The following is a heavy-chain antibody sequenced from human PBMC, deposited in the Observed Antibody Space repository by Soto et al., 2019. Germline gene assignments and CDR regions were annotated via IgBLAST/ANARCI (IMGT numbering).Heavy chain of an antibody. Sequence: ASVKVSCKASGGTFSSYAISWVRQAPGQGLEWMGGIIPIFGTANYAQKFQGRVTITADESTSTAYMELSSLRSEDTAVYYCARAKLVGGNPPEDYYYYGMDVWGQGTTVTVS. V-gene: IGHV1-69*13. CDR3: ARAKLVGGNPPEDYYYYGMDV. J-gene: IGHJ6*02. D-gene: IGHD2-15*01. CDR1: GGTFSSYA. CDR2: IIPIFGTA.